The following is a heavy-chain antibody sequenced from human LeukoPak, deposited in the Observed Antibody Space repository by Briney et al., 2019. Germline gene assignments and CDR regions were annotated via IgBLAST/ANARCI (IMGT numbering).Heavy chain of an antibody. CDR3: ARIFDCSSTSCYTYRGYGMDV. Sequence: ASVKVSCKASGYTFTGYYMHWARQAPGQGLEWMGWINPNSGGTNYAQKFQGRVTMTRDTSISTAYMELSRLRSDDTAVYYCARIFDCSSTSCYTYRGYGMDVWGQGTTVTVSS. J-gene: IGHJ6*02. CDR1: GYTFTGYY. CDR2: INPNSGGT. D-gene: IGHD2-2*02. V-gene: IGHV1-2*02.